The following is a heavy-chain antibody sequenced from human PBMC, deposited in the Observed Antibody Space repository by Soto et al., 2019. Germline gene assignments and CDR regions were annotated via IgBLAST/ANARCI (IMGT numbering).Heavy chain of an antibody. V-gene: IGHV2-5*01. CDR1: GFSLTTSGVG. D-gene: IGHD5-18*01. CDR3: VHPGYSYDPFGY. Sequence: SVPTLVNPTQTLTLTCTFSGFSLTTSGVGVGWIRQPPGKALEWLALIFWNDDERYSPSLKSRLTITKDTSKNQVVLTMTNMDPVDTATYYYVHPGYSYDPFGYWGRGTLVPVSS. CDR2: IFWNDDE. J-gene: IGHJ4*02.